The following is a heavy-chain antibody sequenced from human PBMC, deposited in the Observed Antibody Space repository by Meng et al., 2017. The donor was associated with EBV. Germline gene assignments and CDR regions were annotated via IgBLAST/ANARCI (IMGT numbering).Heavy chain of an antibody. CDR3: ARGDYTNYPRWFDP. CDR1: GGSVKNESYY. CDR2: IYYTGST. V-gene: IGHV4-61*01. D-gene: IGHD4-11*01. J-gene: IGHJ5*02. Sequence: QVQLQESGPGLVKPSXXLXLTCTXSGGSVKNESYYWGWIRQPPGKGLEYIGYIYYTGSTNYNSSLKSRVTISLDKSKNQFSLKLTSLTAADTAIYYCARGDYTNYPRWFDPWGQGTMVTVSS.